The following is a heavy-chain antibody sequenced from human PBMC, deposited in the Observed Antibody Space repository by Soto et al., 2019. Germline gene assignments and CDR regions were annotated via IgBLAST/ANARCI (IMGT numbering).Heavy chain of an antibody. J-gene: IGHJ6*02. CDR2: ISYDGGST. V-gene: IGHV3-30-3*01. CDR1: GFTFSDYA. CDR3: VRVLEYRMLNYGMDV. D-gene: IGHD1-1*01. Sequence: QVHVVESGGGVVHPERSLRLSCAVSGFTFSDYAMHWVRQAPGKGLEWVAAISYDGGSTYYADSVKGRFTFSRDNSNYMLYLQMNSLRPEDTALYYCVRVLEYRMLNYGMDVWGQGTTVIVSS.